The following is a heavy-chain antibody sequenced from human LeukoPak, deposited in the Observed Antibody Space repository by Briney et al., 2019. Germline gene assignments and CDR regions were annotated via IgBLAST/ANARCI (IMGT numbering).Heavy chain of an antibody. CDR3: ARGGFYSNYGMDWFDP. CDR1: GGSFSGYY. Sequence: SETLSLTCAVYGGSFSGYYWSWIRQPPGKGLEWIGEINHSGSTNYNPSLKSRVIISVDTSKNQFSLKLSSVTAADTAVYYCARGGFYSNYGMDWFDPWGQGTLVTVSS. J-gene: IGHJ5*02. V-gene: IGHV4-34*01. CDR2: INHSGST. D-gene: IGHD4-11*01.